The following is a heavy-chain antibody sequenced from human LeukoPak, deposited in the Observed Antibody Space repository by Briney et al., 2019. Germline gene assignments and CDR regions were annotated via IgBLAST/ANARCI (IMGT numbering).Heavy chain of an antibody. Sequence: GASVKVSCKASEYTFSNYYMHWMRQAPGQGLEWMGWSNPKNGATNYAQNLQGRVTMTTDTSTSTAYMELSSLRSDDTAVYYCARDRRFSVSNGFDIWGQGTMVTVSS. CDR1: EYTFSNYY. CDR3: ARDRRFSVSNGFDI. J-gene: IGHJ3*02. D-gene: IGHD6-6*01. CDR2: SNPKNGAT. V-gene: IGHV1-2*02.